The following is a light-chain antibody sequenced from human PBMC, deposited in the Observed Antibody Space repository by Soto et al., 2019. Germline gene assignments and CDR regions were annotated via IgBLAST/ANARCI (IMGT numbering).Light chain of an antibody. CDR1: QSVRNN. CDR3: QQYHNWWT. V-gene: IGKV3-15*01. J-gene: IGKJ1*01. CDR2: GAS. Sequence: EIVMTQSPATLSVSPGERATLSCRASQSVRNNLAWYQQKPGQPPRLLIDGASTRATDIPARFSGSGSGTEFTPTISSLQSEDFAVYYCQQYHNWWTFGQGTKVDIK.